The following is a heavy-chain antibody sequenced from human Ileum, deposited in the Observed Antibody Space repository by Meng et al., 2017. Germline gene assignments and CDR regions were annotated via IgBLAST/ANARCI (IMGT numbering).Heavy chain of an antibody. CDR1: GIPCSGAA. J-gene: IGHJ5*02. Sequence: QVQRAESGGGEVPPARSLGRFCAAYGIPCSGAAMTWVRQAPGKGLEWVAMIWSDVRSQYYSASVKSRLNTSKDNSKNMLYLQLSGLRAEDTALYYCARDKGVTALDQWGQGSLVTVSS. V-gene: IGHV3-33*01. D-gene: IGHD5-18*01. CDR2: IWSDVRSQ. CDR3: ARDKGVTALDQ.